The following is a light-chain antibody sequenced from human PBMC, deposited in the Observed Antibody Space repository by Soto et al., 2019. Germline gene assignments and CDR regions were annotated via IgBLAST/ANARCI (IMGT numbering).Light chain of an antibody. CDR3: SSYTSSSTLYV. CDR1: SSDVGGYNY. Sequence: QSGLTQRASGSGSPGQSIAISCTGTSSDVGGYNYVSWYQQHPGKAPKLMIYEVSNRPSGVSNRFSGSKYGNTASLTISGIQAEDEADYYCSSYTSSSTLYVFGTGTKVTVL. V-gene: IGLV2-14*01. J-gene: IGLJ1*01. CDR2: EVS.